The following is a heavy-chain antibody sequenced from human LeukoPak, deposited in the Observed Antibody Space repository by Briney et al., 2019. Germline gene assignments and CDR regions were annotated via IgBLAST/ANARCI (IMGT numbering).Heavy chain of an antibody. CDR1: GDDITSRSSY. Sequence: MASETLSLTCIVSGDDITSRSSYWGWIRQPPGKGLEWIASIYHSGTTKYNPSLTSRVTISVDTSKSRISLKVRSVTAADTAVYYCARHSSSLGYDFWSGFPNYFTDVWGKGMTVTVSS. D-gene: IGHD3-3*01. J-gene: IGHJ6*03. CDR2: IYHSGTT. CDR3: ARHSSSLGYDFWSGFPNYFTDV. V-gene: IGHV4-39*01.